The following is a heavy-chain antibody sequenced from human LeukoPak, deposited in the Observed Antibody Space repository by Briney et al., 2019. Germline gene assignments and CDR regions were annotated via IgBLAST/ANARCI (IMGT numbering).Heavy chain of an antibody. V-gene: IGHV3-21*01. CDR3: ASLSDSSEIVAFDI. CDR1: GLTFSSYS. J-gene: IGHJ3*02. CDR2: ISSSSSYI. D-gene: IGHD3-22*01. Sequence: PGGSLRLSCAASGLTFSSYSMNWVRQAPGKGLEWVSSISSSSSYIYYADSVKGRFTISRDNAKNSLYLQMNSLRAEDTAVYYCASLSDSSEIVAFDIWGQGTMVTVSS.